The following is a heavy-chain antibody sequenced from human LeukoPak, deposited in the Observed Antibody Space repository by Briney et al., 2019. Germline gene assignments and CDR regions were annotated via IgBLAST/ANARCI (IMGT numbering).Heavy chain of an antibody. J-gene: IGHJ4*02. D-gene: IGHD3-16*02. Sequence: ASVKVSCKASGYTFTGYYMHWVRQAPGQGLEWMGWINPNSGGTNYAQKFQGRVTMTRDTSISTAYMELRSLRSDDTAVYYCARSSLSLDFDYWGQGTLVTVSS. V-gene: IGHV1-2*02. CDR1: GYTFTGYY. CDR3: ARSSLSLDFDY. CDR2: INPNSGGT.